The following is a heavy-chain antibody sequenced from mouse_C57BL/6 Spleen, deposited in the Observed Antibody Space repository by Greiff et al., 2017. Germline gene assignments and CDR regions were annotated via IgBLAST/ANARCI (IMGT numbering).Heavy chain of an antibody. Sequence: EVKVVESGGGLVQSGRSLRLSCATSGFTFSDFYMEWVRQAPGKGLEWIAASRNKANDYTTEYSASVKGRFIVSRDTSQSIPYLQINALRAEDTAMYYCARDADDGYSYWYFDVWGTGTTVTVSS. CDR3: ARDADDGYSYWYFDV. J-gene: IGHJ1*03. CDR1: GFTFSDFY. D-gene: IGHD2-3*01. CDR2: SRNKANDYTT. V-gene: IGHV7-1*01.